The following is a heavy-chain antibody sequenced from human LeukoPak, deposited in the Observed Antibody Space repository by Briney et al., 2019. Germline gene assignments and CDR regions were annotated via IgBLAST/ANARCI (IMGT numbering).Heavy chain of an antibody. J-gene: IGHJ6*02. D-gene: IGHD4-17*01. Sequence: ASVTVSCKVSGYTLTELSMHWVRQAPGKGLEWMGGFDPEDGETIYAQKFQGRVTMTEDTSTDTAYMELSSLRSEDTAVYYCARESRYGDYAFYYYYGMDVWGQGTTVTVSS. V-gene: IGHV1-24*01. CDR2: FDPEDGET. CDR3: ARESRYGDYAFYYYYGMDV. CDR1: GYTLTELS.